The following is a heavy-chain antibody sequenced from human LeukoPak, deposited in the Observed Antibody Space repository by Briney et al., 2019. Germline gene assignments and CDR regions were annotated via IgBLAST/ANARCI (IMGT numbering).Heavy chain of an antibody. CDR1: GYTFTSYD. CDR3: ARGRDLEYYYYYYGMDV. Sequence: GASVKVSCKASGYTFTSYDINWVRQATGQGLEWMGWMNPNSGNTGYAQKFQGRVTMTRNTSISTAYMELSSLRSEDTAVYYCARGRDLEYYYYYYGMDVWGQGTTVTVSS. J-gene: IGHJ6*02. CDR2: MNPNSGNT. V-gene: IGHV1-8*01.